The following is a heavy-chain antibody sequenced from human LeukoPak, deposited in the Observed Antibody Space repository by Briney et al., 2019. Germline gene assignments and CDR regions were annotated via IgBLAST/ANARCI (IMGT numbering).Heavy chain of an antibody. CDR1: GFTFSSYW. D-gene: IGHD6-13*01. Sequence: PGGSLRLSCAASGFTFSSYWMHWVRQAPGKGLVWVSRINSYGRITTYADSVKGRFTISRDNAKNTLYLQMNSLRAEDTAVYYCALSGEAAGTVFDDWGQGTLVTVSS. V-gene: IGHV3-74*01. J-gene: IGHJ4*02. CDR3: ALSGEAAGTVFDD. CDR2: INSYGRIT.